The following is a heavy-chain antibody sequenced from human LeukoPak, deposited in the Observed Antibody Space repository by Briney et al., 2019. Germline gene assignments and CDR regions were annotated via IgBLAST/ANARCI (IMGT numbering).Heavy chain of an antibody. V-gene: IGHV3-23*01. J-gene: IGHJ4*02. D-gene: IGHD2-15*01. CDR2: ISGSGDST. CDR1: GLTFSSYA. CDR3: AKDIGYFDY. Sequence: GGSLRLSCAASGLTFSSYAMTWVRQAPGKGLEWVSAISGSGDSTYYADSVKGRFTTSRDNTKNTLYLQMNSLRAEDTAVYYCAKDIGYFDYRGQGTLVTVSS.